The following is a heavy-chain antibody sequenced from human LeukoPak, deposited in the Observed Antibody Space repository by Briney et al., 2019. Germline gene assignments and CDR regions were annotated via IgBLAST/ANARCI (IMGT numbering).Heavy chain of an antibody. Sequence: GGSLRLSCEASGFTFSSFEMNWVRQAPGKGLEWFSYIDFGGTTIYYADSVKGRFTISRDSAKNSLYLQMNSLRAEDTAVYYCAKSPRGYDSSGYRWGQGTLVTVSS. J-gene: IGHJ5*02. CDR1: GFTFSSFE. CDR2: IDFGGTTI. CDR3: AKSPRGYDSSGYR. V-gene: IGHV3-48*03. D-gene: IGHD3-22*01.